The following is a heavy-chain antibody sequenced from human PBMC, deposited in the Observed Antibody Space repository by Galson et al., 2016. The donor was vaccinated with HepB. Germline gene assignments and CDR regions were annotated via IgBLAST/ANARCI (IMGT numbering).Heavy chain of an antibody. Sequence: SLRLSCAASGFNFNNYTINWVRQAPGKGLEWISYISSGSSIIYYADSVRGRFTISRDSAKNSVYLQMNSLRDEDTAVYYCARNPDSSTWYMSWYFDPWGRGTLVTVAS. CDR3: ARNPDSSTWYMSWYFDP. D-gene: IGHD6-13*01. CDR2: ISSGSSII. CDR1: GFNFNNYT. J-gene: IGHJ2*01. V-gene: IGHV3-48*02.